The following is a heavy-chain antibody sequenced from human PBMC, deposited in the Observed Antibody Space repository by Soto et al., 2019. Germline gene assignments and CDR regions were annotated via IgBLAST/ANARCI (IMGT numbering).Heavy chain of an antibody. CDR3: ARDLLRYAPWFDP. V-gene: IGHV3-33*01. CDR1: GFTFSSYG. Sequence: ESGGGVVQPGRSLRLSCAASGFTFSSYGMHWVRQAPGKGLEWVAVIWYDGSNKYYADSVKGRFTISRDNSKNTLYLQMNSLRAEDTAVYYCARDLLRYAPWFDPWGQGTLVTVSS. CDR2: IWYDGSNK. D-gene: IGHD2-15*01. J-gene: IGHJ5*02.